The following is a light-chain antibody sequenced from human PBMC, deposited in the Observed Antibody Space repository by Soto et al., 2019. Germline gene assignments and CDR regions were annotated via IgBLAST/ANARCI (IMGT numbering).Light chain of an antibody. CDR1: QSVSTSN. J-gene: IGKJ2*01. CDR2: ASS. CDR3: QQFGSSPPMYT. Sequence: EIVLTQSPGTLSLSPGERATLSCRASQSVSTSNLAWYQQKPGQPPRLLIYASSTRATGIPDRFSGSGAGTEFTLTISRLEPEDFAVYYCQQFGSSPPMYTFGQGTKLEI. V-gene: IGKV3-20*01.